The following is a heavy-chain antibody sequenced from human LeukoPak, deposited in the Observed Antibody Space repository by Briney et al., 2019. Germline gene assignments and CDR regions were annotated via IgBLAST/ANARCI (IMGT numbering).Heavy chain of an antibody. CDR3: AKRGVVIRVILVGFHKEAYYFDS. CDR1: GITLSNYG. CDR2: ISGSGGST. J-gene: IGHJ4*02. V-gene: IGHV3-23*01. Sequence: GGSLRLSCAVSGITLSNYGMSWGRQAPGKGLEWVAGISGSGGSTNYAASVKGRFTISRDNPKNTLYLQMNSLRAEDTAAYFCAKRGVVIRVILVGFHKEAYYFDSWGQGALVTVSS. D-gene: IGHD3-22*01.